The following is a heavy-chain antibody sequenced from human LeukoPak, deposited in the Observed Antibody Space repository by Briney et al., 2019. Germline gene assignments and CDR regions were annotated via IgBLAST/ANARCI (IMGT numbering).Heavy chain of an antibody. CDR1: GFTFSSYA. Sequence: GGSLRLSCAASGFTFSSYAMSWVRQAPGKGLEWVSAISGSGGSTYYADSVKGRSTISRDNSKNTLYLQMNSLRAEDTAVYYCAKDRSSVSSGYPSKFDYWGQGTLVTVSS. D-gene: IGHD3-22*01. V-gene: IGHV3-23*01. J-gene: IGHJ4*02. CDR3: AKDRSSVSSGYPSKFDY. CDR2: ISGSGGST.